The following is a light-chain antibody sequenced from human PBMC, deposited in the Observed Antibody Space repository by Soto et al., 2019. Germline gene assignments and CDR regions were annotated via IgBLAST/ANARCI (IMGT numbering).Light chain of an antibody. J-gene: IGLJ1*01. CDR1: SSNIGAGYD. CDR2: GNS. CDR3: QSYDSSLSGSRV. Sequence: QSVLTQPPSVSGAPGQRVTISCTGSSSNIGAGYDVHWYQQLPGTAPKLLIYGNSNRPSGVPDRFPGSKSGTSASLAITGLQAEDEVDYYCQSYDSSLSGSRVFGTGTKLTVL. V-gene: IGLV1-40*01.